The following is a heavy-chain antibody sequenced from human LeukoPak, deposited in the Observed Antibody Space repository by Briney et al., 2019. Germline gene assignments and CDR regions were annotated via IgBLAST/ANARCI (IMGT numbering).Heavy chain of an antibody. CDR1: GFTFDDYA. CDR3: AKDLEPFTWINLEGAWDWFDP. Sequence: GGSLRLSCAASGFTFDDYAMHWVRQAPGKGLEWVSGISWNSGSIGYADSVKGRFTISRDNSKNTLYLQMNSLRAEDTAVYYCAKDLEPFTWINLEGAWDWFDPWGQGTLVTVSS. D-gene: IGHD1-26*01. V-gene: IGHV3-9*01. CDR2: ISWNSGSI. J-gene: IGHJ5*02.